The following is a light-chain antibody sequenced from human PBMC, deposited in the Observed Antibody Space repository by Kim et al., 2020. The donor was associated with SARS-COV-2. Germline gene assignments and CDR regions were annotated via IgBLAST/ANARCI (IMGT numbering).Light chain of an antibody. CDR1: SSDIGYYNY. CDR3: SSYTSSTTGV. J-gene: IGLJ3*02. Sequence: GQSITMSCTGTSSDIGYYNYVSWYQQHPGKAPKLMIYDVRNRPSGISDRFSGSKSGNTASLTISGLQSEDEADYYCSSYTSSTTGVFGGGTQLTVL. CDR2: DVR. V-gene: IGLV2-14*03.